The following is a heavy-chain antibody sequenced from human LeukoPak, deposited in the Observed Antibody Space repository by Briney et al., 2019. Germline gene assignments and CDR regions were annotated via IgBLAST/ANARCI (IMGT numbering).Heavy chain of an antibody. D-gene: IGHD6-13*01. Sequence: SETLSLTCTVSGGSISSYYWSWIRQPPGKGLEWIGYIYYSGSTNYNPSLKSRVTISVDTSKNQFSLKLSSVTAADTAVYYSARVIKAAAAGPTYYYYGMDVWGQGTTVTVSS. CDR1: GGSISSYY. V-gene: IGHV4-59*01. CDR3: ARVIKAAAAGPTYYYYGMDV. CDR2: IYYSGST. J-gene: IGHJ6*02.